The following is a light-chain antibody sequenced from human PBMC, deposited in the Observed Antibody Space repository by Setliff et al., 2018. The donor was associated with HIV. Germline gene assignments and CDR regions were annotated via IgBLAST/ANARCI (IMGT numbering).Light chain of an antibody. CDR3: VLYMGSGFWV. V-gene: IGLV8-61*01. CDR1: SGSVSTSYY. J-gene: IGLJ3*02. CDR2: GTN. Sequence: QTVVTQEPSFSVSPGGTVTLTCGLSSGSVSTSYYPSWYQQTPGQAPRTLIYGTNTRSSGVPDRFSGSILGNKAALTITGAQADDESDYYCVLYMGSGFWVFGGGTKVTVL.